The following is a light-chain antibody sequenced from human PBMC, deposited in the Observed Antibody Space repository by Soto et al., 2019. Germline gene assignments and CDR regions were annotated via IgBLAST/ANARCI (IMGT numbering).Light chain of an antibody. CDR2: DVS. CDR3: SSYTGSSTLVV. J-gene: IGLJ2*01. Sequence: QSALTQPASVSGSPGQSITISCTGTSSDVGGYNYVSWYQQHPAKAPKLMIYDVSNRPPGVSNRFSVSNSGNTASLTISGLPAEDEDDYCCSSYTGSSTLVVFGGGTKLTVL. CDR1: SSDVGGYNY. V-gene: IGLV2-14*01.